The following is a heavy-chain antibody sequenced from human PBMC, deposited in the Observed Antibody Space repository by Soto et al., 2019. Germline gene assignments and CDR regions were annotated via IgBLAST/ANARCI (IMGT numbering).Heavy chain of an antibody. CDR2: ISWNSGSI. CDR3: AKEDEAFDI. V-gene: IGHV3-9*01. Sequence: EVQLVESGGGLVQPGRSLRLSCAASGFTFDDYAMHWVRQAPGKGLEWVSGISWNSGSIGYADSVKGRFTISRDNAKNSLYLQMNSLRAEDTALYYCAKEDEAFDIWGQGTMVTVSS. CDR1: GFTFDDYA. J-gene: IGHJ3*02.